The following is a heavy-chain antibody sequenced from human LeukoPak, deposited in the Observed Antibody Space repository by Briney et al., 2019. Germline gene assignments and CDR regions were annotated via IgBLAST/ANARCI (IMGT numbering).Heavy chain of an antibody. V-gene: IGHV3-74*01. D-gene: IGHD5-12*01. Sequence: GGSLRLSCAASGFSFSSYWMHCVRHAPGKGLLWVSRISTDGSSTSYADSVKGRFTISRDNAKNTLYLQMNSLRAEDTAVYYCARDSGHDYYFDYWGQGTLVTVSS. CDR1: GFSFSSYW. CDR2: ISTDGSST. J-gene: IGHJ4*02. CDR3: ARDSGHDYYFDY.